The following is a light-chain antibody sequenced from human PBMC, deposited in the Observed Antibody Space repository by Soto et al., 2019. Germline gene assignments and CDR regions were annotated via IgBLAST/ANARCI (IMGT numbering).Light chain of an antibody. Sequence: EIVLTQSPGTLSLSPGERATLSCRASQSVRSNYLAWYQQKPGQAPRLLISGASTRATGIPDRFSGSGSGTDFTLTISRLEPEDFAVYYCQLYGSSPTWTFGQGTKVEIK. CDR2: GAS. V-gene: IGKV3-20*01. J-gene: IGKJ1*01. CDR3: QLYGSSPTWT. CDR1: QSVRSNY.